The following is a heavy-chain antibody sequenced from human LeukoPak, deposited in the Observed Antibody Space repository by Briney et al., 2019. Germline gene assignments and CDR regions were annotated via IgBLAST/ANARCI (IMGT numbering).Heavy chain of an antibody. CDR2: LYSGGAT. CDR1: GFTVKDNF. J-gene: IGHJ4*02. V-gene: IGHV3-66*01. D-gene: IGHD4/OR15-4a*01. CDR3: TRDSANYHFAY. Sequence: GGSLRLSCAASGFTVKDNFMSWVRQAPGKGLEWVSVLYSGGATYYADSVKGRFTISRDNSRNIVFLQMNDLGTEDTAFYYCTRDSANYHFAYWGQGALVTVSS.